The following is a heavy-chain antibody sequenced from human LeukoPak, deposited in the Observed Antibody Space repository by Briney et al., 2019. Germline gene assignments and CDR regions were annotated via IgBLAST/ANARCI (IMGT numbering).Heavy chain of an antibody. Sequence: TVKVSCKASGGTFSSYAISWGRQAPGQRLEWMGGIIPIFGTANYEQKFQGRVTITSDESTSKASMELSSLGSEDTAVYYCARRRVDYDFWSVYFDWFDPWGQGTLVTVSS. CDR3: ARRRVDYDFWSVYFDWFDP. J-gene: IGHJ5*02. CDR2: IIPIFGTA. D-gene: IGHD3-3*01. CDR1: GGTFSSYA. V-gene: IGHV1-69*13.